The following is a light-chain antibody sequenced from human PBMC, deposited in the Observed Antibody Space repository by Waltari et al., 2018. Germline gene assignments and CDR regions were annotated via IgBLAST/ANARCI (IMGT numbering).Light chain of an antibody. V-gene: IGKV1-33*01. Sequence: DIQLTQSPSSLPALVGDRVTFTCQASQNIHNYLIWYQQKSGKAPKLLIYDASTLETGVPSRFGGSGSGTDFTLTISSLQPEDVATYYCLQYNTVPITFGQGTRLQIK. CDR1: QNIHNY. J-gene: IGKJ5*01. CDR3: LQYNTVPIT. CDR2: DAS.